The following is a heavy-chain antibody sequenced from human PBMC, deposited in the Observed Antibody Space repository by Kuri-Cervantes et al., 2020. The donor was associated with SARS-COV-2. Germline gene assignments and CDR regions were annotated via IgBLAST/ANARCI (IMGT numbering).Heavy chain of an antibody. CDR3: AREGGGDPLVLGFGVVIHDAFDI. Sequence: SVKVSCKASGGTFSSYAISWVRQAPGQGLEWMGGIIPIFGTANYAQKFQGRVTITADESTSTAYMELSSLRSDDTAVYYCAREGGGDPLVLGFGVVIHDAFDIWGQGTMVTDSS. CDR2: IIPIFGTA. J-gene: IGHJ3*02. D-gene: IGHD3-3*01. V-gene: IGHV1-69*13. CDR1: GGTFSSYA.